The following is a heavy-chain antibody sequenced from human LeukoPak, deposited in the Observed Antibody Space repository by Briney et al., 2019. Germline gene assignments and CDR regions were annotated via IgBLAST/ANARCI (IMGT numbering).Heavy chain of an antibody. Sequence: ASVKVSCKASGYTFTVYYMHWVRQAPGQGREWMGWINPNSGGTNYAQKFQGRVTMTRDTSISTAYMELSRLRSDDTAVYYCARQHYYDSSGLNDAFDIWGQGTMVTVSS. CDR3: ARQHYYDSSGLNDAFDI. J-gene: IGHJ3*02. CDR2: INPNSGGT. V-gene: IGHV1-2*02. D-gene: IGHD3-22*01. CDR1: GYTFTVYY.